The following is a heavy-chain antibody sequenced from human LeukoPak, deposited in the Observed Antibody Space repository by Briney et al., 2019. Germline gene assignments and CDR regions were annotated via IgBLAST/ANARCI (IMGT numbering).Heavy chain of an antibody. J-gene: IGHJ4*02. CDR3: ARDVLREGSSFN. CDR1: GFTFSSYG. Sequence: QSGGSLRLSCAASGFTFSSYGMHWVRQAPGKGLEWAAFIRYDGSNKYYADSVKGRFTISRDNSKNTLDLQMSSLRAEDTAVYYCARDVLREGSSFNWGQGTLVTVSS. CDR2: IRYDGSNK. V-gene: IGHV3-30*02. D-gene: IGHD3-10*01.